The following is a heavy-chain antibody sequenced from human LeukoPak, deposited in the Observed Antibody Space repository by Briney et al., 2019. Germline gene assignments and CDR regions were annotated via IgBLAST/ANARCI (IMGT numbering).Heavy chain of an antibody. CDR2: ISYDGSNK. Sequence: GGSLRLSCAASGFTFSSYGMHWVRQAPGKGLEWVAVISYDGSNKYYADSVKGRFTISRDNSKNTLYLQMNSLRAEDTAVYYCAKDKSFGSGYYVGLIDYWGQGTLVTVSS. CDR3: AKDKSFGSGYYVGLIDY. CDR1: GFTFSSYG. D-gene: IGHD3-3*01. V-gene: IGHV3-30*18. J-gene: IGHJ4*02.